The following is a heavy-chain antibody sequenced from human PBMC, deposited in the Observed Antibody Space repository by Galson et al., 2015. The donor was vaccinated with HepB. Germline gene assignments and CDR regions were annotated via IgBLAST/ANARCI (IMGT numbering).Heavy chain of an antibody. CDR3: AREARDVVYYYYYGMDV. D-gene: IGHD6-6*01. V-gene: IGHV3-74*01. CDR1: GFTFSSYW. CDR2: INSDGSST. J-gene: IGHJ6*02. Sequence: SLRLSCAASGFTFSSYWMHWVRQAPGKGLVWVSRINSDGSSTSYADSVKGRFTISRDNAKNTLYLQMNSLRAEDTAVYYCAREARDVVYYYYYGMDVWGQGTTVTVSS.